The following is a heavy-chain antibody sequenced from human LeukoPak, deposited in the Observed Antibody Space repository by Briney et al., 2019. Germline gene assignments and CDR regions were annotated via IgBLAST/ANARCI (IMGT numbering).Heavy chain of an antibody. J-gene: IGHJ4*02. Sequence: TSETLSLTCIVSGGSISPYYWTWIRQPPGAGLEWLGYIYYSGSTNYNPSLKSRVTISVDTSKNQFSLKLSSVTAADTAVYYCARWAYSTDWYQYFDKWGQGTLVTVSS. CDR2: IYYSGST. CDR1: GGSISPYY. D-gene: IGHD6-19*01. V-gene: IGHV4-59*08. CDR3: ARWAYSTDWYQYFDK.